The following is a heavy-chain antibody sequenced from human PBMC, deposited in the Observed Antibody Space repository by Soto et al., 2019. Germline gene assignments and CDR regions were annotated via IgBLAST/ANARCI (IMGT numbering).Heavy chain of an antibody. CDR3: ARLGRWLQALDS. D-gene: IGHD5-12*01. J-gene: IGHJ4*02. V-gene: IGHV4-59*08. CDR2: IYYTGST. Sequence: QVQLQESGPGLVKPSETLSLTCTVSGGSISDYYWSWIRQPPGKGLEWVGYIYYTGSTTYNPSLKGRITLSVDTSKNQFSLKLRSVSAADTAVYYCARLGRWLQALDSWGQGTLVTVSS. CDR1: GGSISDYY.